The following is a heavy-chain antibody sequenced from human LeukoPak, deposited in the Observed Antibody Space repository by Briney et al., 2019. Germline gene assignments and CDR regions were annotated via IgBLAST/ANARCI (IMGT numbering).Heavy chain of an antibody. CDR3: ARDWGNWNYDY. Sequence: GGSLRLSCAASGLTVSSNYMSWVRQAPGKGPEWVSLISSGGSTYYADSVRGRFTISRDNSENTLYLQMNSLRAEDTAVYYCARDWGNWNYDYWGQGTLVTVSS. V-gene: IGHV3-66*01. CDR1: GLTVSSNY. D-gene: IGHD1-7*01. CDR2: ISSGGST. J-gene: IGHJ4*02.